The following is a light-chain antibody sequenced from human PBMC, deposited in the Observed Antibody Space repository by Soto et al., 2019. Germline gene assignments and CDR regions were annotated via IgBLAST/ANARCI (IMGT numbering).Light chain of an antibody. CDR2: TAS. CDR1: QDIGND. V-gene: IGKV1-6*01. J-gene: IGKJ1*01. CDR3: LQDYNYPRT. Sequence: IQMTQSPSSMSASVGDRVTIPCRASQDIGNDLGWYQQKPGKAPRLLISTASTLESGVPARFSGSGSGTHFILTISSLQPEDFATYFCLQDYNYPRTFGQGTQVEI.